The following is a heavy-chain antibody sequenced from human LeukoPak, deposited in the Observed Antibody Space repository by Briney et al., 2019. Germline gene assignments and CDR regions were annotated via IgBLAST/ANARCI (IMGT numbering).Heavy chain of an antibody. CDR3: ARGGLQLWNSYYFDY. V-gene: IGHV3-74*01. Sequence: GGSLRLSCASSGFTFSSYWMHWVRQAPGKGLVWVSRINSDGTSTSYADSVKGRFTISRDNAKNTLYLQMKSLRAEDTAVYYCARGGLQLWNSYYFDYWGQGTLVTVSS. CDR2: INSDGTST. J-gene: IGHJ4*02. CDR1: GFTFSSYW. D-gene: IGHD5-18*01.